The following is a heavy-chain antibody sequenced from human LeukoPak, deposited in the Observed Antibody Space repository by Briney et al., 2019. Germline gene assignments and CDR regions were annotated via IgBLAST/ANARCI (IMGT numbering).Heavy chain of an antibody. CDR2: IRYDGSNK. J-gene: IGHJ3*02. CDR3: AKLPSTYYDGSWSYWEAGDAFDI. CDR1: GFTFSSYG. Sequence: PGGSLRLSCAASGFTFSSYGMRWVRQAPGKGLEWVAFIRYDGSNKYYADSAKGRFTISRDNSKNTLYLKTNSLTAADTAVYYCAKLPSTYYDGSWSYWEAGDAFDIWGQGTMVTVSS. V-gene: IGHV3-30*02. D-gene: IGHD3-10*01.